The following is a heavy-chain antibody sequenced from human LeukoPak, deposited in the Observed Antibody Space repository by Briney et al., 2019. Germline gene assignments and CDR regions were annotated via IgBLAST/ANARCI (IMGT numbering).Heavy chain of an antibody. V-gene: IGHV1-46*01. D-gene: IGHD3-22*01. CDR3: ARGYYDSSGERGNDAFDI. CDR2: INPSGGST. CDR1: GYTFTSYY. J-gene: IGHJ3*02. Sequence: GASVKVSGKASGYTFTSYYMHWVRQAPGQGLEWMGIINPSGGSTSYAQKFQGRVTMTRDTSTSTVYMELSSLRSEDTAVYYCARGYYDSSGERGNDAFDIWGQGTMVTVSS.